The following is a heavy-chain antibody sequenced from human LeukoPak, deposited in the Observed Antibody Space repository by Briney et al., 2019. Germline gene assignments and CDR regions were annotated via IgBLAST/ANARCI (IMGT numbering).Heavy chain of an antibody. D-gene: IGHD7-27*01. Sequence: ASVKVSFKASGYTFTVNHMYWVRQAPGQGLEFLGWMNPDSGGTNYAQRFQGRVTMTRDTSINTAYMELISLTSDDTAVYFCARELGINAFDIWGQGTMVTVSS. V-gene: IGHV1-2*02. CDR2: MNPDSGGT. CDR3: ARELGINAFDI. J-gene: IGHJ3*02. CDR1: GYTFTVNH.